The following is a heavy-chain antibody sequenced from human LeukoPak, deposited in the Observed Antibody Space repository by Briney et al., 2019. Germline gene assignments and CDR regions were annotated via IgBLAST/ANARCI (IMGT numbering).Heavy chain of an antibody. CDR1: GGSISSGGYY. CDR3: ARGRSGSSSEDYYYYMDV. J-gene: IGHJ6*03. V-gene: IGHV4-30-2*01. Sequence: PSQTLSLTCTVSGGSISSGGYYWSWIRQPPGKGLEWIGYIYRSGSTYYNPSLKSRVTISVDRSKNQFSLKLSSVTAADTAVYYCARGRSGSSSEDYYYYMDVWGKGTTVTVSS. D-gene: IGHD6-13*01. CDR2: IYRSGST.